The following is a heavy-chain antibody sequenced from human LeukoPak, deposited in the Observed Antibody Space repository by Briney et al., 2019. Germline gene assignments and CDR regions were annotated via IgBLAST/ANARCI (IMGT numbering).Heavy chain of an antibody. CDR2: ISHSATT. Sequence: PSETLSLTCNVSGYSISSTFYGAWLRQPPGKGLEWIATISHSATTYYTPSLKSRLTMSVDTSKNQFSLKLSSVTVADTAVYYCARVNTPVATFDYWGQGTLVTVSS. V-gene: IGHV4-38-2*02. D-gene: IGHD2-15*01. CDR3: ARVNTPVATFDY. CDR1: GYSISSTFY. J-gene: IGHJ4*02.